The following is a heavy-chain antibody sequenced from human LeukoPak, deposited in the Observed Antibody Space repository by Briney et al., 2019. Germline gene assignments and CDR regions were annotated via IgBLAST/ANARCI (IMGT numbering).Heavy chain of an antibody. D-gene: IGHD3-3*01. CDR3: ARDQEWSGYYTNWFDP. V-gene: IGHV1-69*05. CDR2: IIPIFGTA. Sequence: SVKVSCKASGGTFSSYAISWVRQAPGQGLEWMGGIIPIFGTANYAQKFQGRVTITTDESTSTAYMELSSLRSEDTAVYYCARDQEWSGYYTNWFDPWGQGTLVTVSS. CDR1: GGTFSSYA. J-gene: IGHJ5*02.